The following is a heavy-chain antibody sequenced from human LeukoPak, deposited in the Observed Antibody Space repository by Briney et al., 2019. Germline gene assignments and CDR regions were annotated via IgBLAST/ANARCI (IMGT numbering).Heavy chain of an antibody. CDR2: ISAYNGNT. CDR1: GYTFTSYG. D-gene: IGHD3-22*01. CDR3: ARDLRDYYYDTSGHFFYYYMDV. J-gene: IGHJ6*03. Sequence: GASVKVSCTASGYTFTSYGISWVRQAPGQGLEWMGWISAYNGNTNYAQKLQGRVTMTTDTSTSTAYMELRSLRSDDTAVYYCARDLRDYYYDTSGHFFYYYMDVWGKGTTVTISS. V-gene: IGHV1-18*01.